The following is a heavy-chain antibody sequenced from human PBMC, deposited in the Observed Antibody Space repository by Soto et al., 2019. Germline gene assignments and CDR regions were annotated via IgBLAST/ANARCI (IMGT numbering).Heavy chain of an antibody. D-gene: IGHD5-12*01. CDR3: ARERWLQFGYYYYGMDV. J-gene: IGHJ6*02. CDR1: GYTFTSYG. CDR2: ISAYNGNT. V-gene: IGHV1-18*01. Sequence: VASVKVSCKVSGYTFTSYGISWVRQAPGQGLEWMGWISAYNGNTNYAQKLQGRVTMTTDTSTSTAYMELRSLRSDDTAVYYCARERWLQFGYYYYGMDVWGQGTTVTVS.